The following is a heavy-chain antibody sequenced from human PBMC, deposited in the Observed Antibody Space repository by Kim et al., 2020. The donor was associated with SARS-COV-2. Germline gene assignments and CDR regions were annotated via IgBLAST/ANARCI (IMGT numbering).Heavy chain of an antibody. CDR3: AKEATYYEFWSGYWAASARYYYCDMDV. J-gene: IGHJ6*03. Sequence: GGSLRLSCAASGFTFSSYGMHWVRQAPGKGLEWVAVISYDGSNIYYADSVKGRFTISRDNSKNTLYLQMNSLRAEDTAVYYCAKEATYYEFWSGYWAASARYYYCDMDVWGKGTTVTVSS. D-gene: IGHD3-3*01. V-gene: IGHV3-30*18. CDR2: ISYDGSNI. CDR1: GFTFSSYG.